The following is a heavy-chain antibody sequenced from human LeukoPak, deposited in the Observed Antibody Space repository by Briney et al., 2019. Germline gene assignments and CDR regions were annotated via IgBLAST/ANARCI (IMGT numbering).Heavy chain of an antibody. D-gene: IGHD2-21*02. CDR3: TTTYCGGDCYPPNY. CDR1: GFTFGDYA. Sequence: GGSLRLSCTASGFTFGDYAMSWVRQAPGKGLEWVGFIRSKAYGGTTEYAASVKGRFTISRDDSKSIAYLRMNSLKTEDTAVYYCTTTYCGGDCYPPNYWGQGTLVTVSS. J-gene: IGHJ4*02. CDR2: IRSKAYGGTT. V-gene: IGHV3-49*04.